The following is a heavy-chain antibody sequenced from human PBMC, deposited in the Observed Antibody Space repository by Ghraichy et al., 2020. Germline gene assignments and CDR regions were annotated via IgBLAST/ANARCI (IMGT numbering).Heavy chain of an antibody. D-gene: IGHD3-3*01. J-gene: IGHJ4*02. CDR2: ISGSGGST. CDR3: AKGRFLEWLLFGAPGY. Sequence: GGSLRLSCAASGFTFSSYAMSWVRQAPGKGLEWVSAISGSGGSTYYADSVKGRFTISRDNSKNTLYLQMNSLRAEDTAVYYCAKGRFLEWLLFGAPGYWGQGTLVTVSS. CDR1: GFTFSSYA. V-gene: IGHV3-23*01.